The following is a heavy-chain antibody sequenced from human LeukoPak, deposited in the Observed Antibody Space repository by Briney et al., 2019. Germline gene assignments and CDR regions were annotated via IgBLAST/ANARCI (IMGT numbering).Heavy chain of an antibody. J-gene: IGHJ4*02. V-gene: IGHV4-59*01. Sequence: SETLSLTCAVYGGSFSGYYWSWIRQPPGKGLEWIGYIYYSGSTNYNPSLKSRVTISVDTSKNQFSLKLSSVTAADTAVYYCARWITMVRGVYYFDYWGQGTLVTVSS. CDR2: IYYSGST. CDR3: ARWITMVRGVYYFDY. D-gene: IGHD3-10*01. CDR1: GGSFSGYY.